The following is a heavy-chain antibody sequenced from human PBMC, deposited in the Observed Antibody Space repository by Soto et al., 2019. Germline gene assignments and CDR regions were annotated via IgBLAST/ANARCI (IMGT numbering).Heavy chain of an antibody. D-gene: IGHD3-10*01. CDR3: TRITSLAGVY. CDR1: GFTFNNYW. J-gene: IGHJ4*02. V-gene: IGHV3-7*05. CDR2: IKQDGNEK. Sequence: EVQLVESGGALVQPGGSLRLSCAVSGFTFNNYWMSWVRQAPGKGLEWVANIKQDGNEKYYVDSVKGRFTISRDNAKNSLYLQMNSPRDEDTAVYYCTRITSLAGVYWGQGTLVTVSS.